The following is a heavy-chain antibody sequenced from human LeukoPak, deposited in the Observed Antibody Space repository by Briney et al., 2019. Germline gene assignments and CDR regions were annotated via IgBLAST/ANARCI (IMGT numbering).Heavy chain of an antibody. CDR2: ISSSSSTI. CDR3: ARDFVNPILTGYHDDY. J-gene: IGHJ4*02. CDR1: GFTFSSYS. Sequence: GGSLRLSCAASGFTFSSYSMNWVRQAPGKGLEWVSYISSSSSTIYYADSVKGRFTISRDNAKNSLYLQMNSLRAEDTAVYYCARDFVNPILTGYHDDYWGQGTLVTVSS. D-gene: IGHD3-9*01. V-gene: IGHV3-48*04.